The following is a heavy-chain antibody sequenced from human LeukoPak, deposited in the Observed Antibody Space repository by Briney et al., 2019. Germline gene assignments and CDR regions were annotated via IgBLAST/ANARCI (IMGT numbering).Heavy chain of an antibody. CDR1: GGSISSSSYY. Sequence: SETLSLTCTVSGGSISSSSYYWGWIRQPPGKGLEWVGSVYYSGSTYYNPSLKSRVTISVDTSKNQFSLKLSSVTAADTAVYYCARAPPSYGDYGFDYWGQGTLVTVSS. V-gene: IGHV4-39*07. J-gene: IGHJ4*02. CDR2: VYYSGST. CDR3: ARAPPSYGDYGFDY. D-gene: IGHD4-17*01.